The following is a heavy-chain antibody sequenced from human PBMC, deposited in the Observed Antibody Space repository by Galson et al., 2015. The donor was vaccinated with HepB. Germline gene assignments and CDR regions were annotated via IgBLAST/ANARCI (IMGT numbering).Heavy chain of an antibody. CDR2: MTSDMKTI. Sequence: SLRLSCAASGFTFSIYSMNWVRQAPGKGLEWVSYMTSDMKTIYYADSVKGRFTISRDNAGNSLYLYMNSLRDEDTAVYFCARSVRASFDSWGQGTLVTVSS. CDR3: ARSVRASFDS. CDR1: GFTFSIYS. J-gene: IGHJ4*02. V-gene: IGHV3-48*02.